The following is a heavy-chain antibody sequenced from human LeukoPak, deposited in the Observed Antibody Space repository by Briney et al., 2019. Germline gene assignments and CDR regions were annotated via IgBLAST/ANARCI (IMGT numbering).Heavy chain of an antibody. D-gene: IGHD5-18*01. CDR2: IYYSGST. CDR1: GGSISSYY. J-gene: IGHJ5*02. Sequence: ASETLSLTCTDSGGSISSYYWSWIRQPPGKGLEWIGYIYYSGSTNYNPSLKSRVTISVDTSKNQFSLKLSSVTAADTAVYYCARSYGYSYADNWFDPWGQGTLVTVSS. CDR3: ARSYGYSYADNWFDP. V-gene: IGHV4-59*01.